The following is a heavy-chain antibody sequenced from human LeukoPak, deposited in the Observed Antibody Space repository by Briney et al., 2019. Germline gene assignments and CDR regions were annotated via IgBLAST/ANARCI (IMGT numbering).Heavy chain of an antibody. V-gene: IGHV3-48*01. CDR1: GFTFSSYS. Sequence: GGSLRLSCAASGFTFSSYSMNWARQAPGKGLEWVSYISYSSSTIYYADSVKGRFTISRDNAKNSLYLQMNSLTAEDSAVYYCASRRGSNRPFDYWGQGTLVTVSS. CDR3: ASRRGSNRPFDY. J-gene: IGHJ4*02. CDR2: ISYSSSTI. D-gene: IGHD1-26*01.